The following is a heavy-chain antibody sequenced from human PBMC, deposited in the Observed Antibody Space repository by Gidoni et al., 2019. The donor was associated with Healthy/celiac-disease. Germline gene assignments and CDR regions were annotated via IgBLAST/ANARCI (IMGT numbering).Heavy chain of an antibody. V-gene: IGHV3-23*01. CDR3: AKDLDSLNIVVVIAIDY. Sequence: EVQLLESGGGLVQPGGSLRLSCAASGFTFSSYAMSWVRQAPGKGLGWGSAISGSGGSTYYADSVKGRFTISRDNSKNTLYLQMNSLRAEDTAVYYCAKDLDSLNIVVVIAIDYWGQGTLVTVSS. D-gene: IGHD2-21*01. CDR2: ISGSGGST. J-gene: IGHJ4*02. CDR1: GFTFSSYA.